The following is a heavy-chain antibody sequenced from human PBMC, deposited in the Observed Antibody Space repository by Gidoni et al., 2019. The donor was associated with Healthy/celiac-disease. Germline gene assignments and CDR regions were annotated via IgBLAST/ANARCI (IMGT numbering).Heavy chain of an antibody. J-gene: IGHJ5*02. CDR3: AKDKYSRGWYGWFDP. D-gene: IGHD6-19*01. Sequence: SSAASGCTSSSYAMSWVSQAPGKGLEWVSAISGSGRSKYYADPVKGRFTISRVNSKNTLYLQMNSLRAEDTAVYYCAKDKYSRGWYGWFDPWGQGTLVPVSS. V-gene: IGHV3-23*01. CDR1: GCTSSSYA. CDR2: ISGSGRSK.